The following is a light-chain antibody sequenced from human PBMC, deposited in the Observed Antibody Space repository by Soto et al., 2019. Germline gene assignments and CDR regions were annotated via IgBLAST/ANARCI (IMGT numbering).Light chain of an antibody. CDR3: CSFAHINTVL. CDR1: SSDVGSYNL. J-gene: IGLJ2*01. V-gene: IGLV2-23*01. CDR2: EGS. Sequence: QSVLTQPASVSGSPGQSITISCTGTSSDVGSYNLVSWHQQHPGKAPKLMIYEGSKRPSGVSNRFSGSKSGNTASLTISGLQAEDEADYYCCSFAHINTVLFGGGTKLTVL.